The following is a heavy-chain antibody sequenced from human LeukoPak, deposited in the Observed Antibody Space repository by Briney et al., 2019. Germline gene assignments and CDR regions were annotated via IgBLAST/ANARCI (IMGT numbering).Heavy chain of an antibody. Sequence: LSLTCTVSGGSISSYYWSWIRQAPGKGLEWVSYISSSGSTIYYADSVKGRFTISRDNAKNSLYLQMNSLRAEDTAVYYCARDPIGFSSSWYDDYWGQGTLVTVSS. J-gene: IGHJ4*02. CDR1: GGSISSYY. D-gene: IGHD6-13*01. V-gene: IGHV3-11*04. CDR3: ARDPIGFSSSWYDDY. CDR2: ISSSGSTI.